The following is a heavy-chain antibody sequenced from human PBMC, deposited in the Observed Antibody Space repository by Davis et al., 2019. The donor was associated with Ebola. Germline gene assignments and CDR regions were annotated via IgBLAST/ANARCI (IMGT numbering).Heavy chain of an antibody. D-gene: IGHD3-3*01. CDR1: GYSITSGYY. CDR2: IYHNGNT. CDR3: ARTNGRYDFWSGPIPYYFDY. V-gene: IGHV4-38-2*02. Sequence: MPSETLSLTCTVSGYSITSGYYWGWIRQPPGKGLEWIGRIYHNGNTYYNPSLMGRVTMSVDTSKNQFSLKLTSVTAADTAVYYCARTNGRYDFWSGPIPYYFDYWGQGTLVTVSS. J-gene: IGHJ4*02.